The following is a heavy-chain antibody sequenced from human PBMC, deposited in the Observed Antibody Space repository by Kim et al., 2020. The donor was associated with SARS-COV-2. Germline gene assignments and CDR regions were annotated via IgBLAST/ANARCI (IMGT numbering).Heavy chain of an antibody. Sequence: GGSLRLSCTASGFNFSDYAVTWVRQAPGKGLEWVGFIRREANGGTSEYAASVKGRFSISKDDSKSIAYLQMNSLKTEDTAVYFCTSGLNGRLFDYWGQG. J-gene: IGHJ4*02. V-gene: IGHV3-49*04. CDR3: TSGLNGRLFDY. CDR2: IRREANGGTS. CDR1: GFNFSDYA. D-gene: IGHD1-20*01.